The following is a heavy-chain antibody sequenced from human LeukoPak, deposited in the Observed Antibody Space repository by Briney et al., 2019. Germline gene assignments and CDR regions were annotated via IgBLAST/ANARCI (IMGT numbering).Heavy chain of an antibody. Sequence: PGGSLRLSCAASGFTFSAYTMHWVRQTPGKGLEWVALISFDGSDKDYPDSAKGRFTISRDNSKNTVYLSVNSLRPEDTAMYYCARSGEQWLAFIHLDLWGQGTLVTVSS. CDR3: ARSGEQWLAFIHLDL. D-gene: IGHD6-19*01. CDR2: ISFDGSDK. CDR1: GFTFSAYT. J-gene: IGHJ4*02. V-gene: IGHV3-30-3*01.